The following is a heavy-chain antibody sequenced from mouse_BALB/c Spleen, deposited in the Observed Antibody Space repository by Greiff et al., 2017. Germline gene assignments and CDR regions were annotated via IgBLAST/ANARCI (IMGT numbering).Heavy chain of an antibody. CDR2: ISSGGSYT. Sequence: EVQLVESGGGLVKPGGSLKLSCAASGFTFSSYTMSWVRQTPEKRLEWVATISSGGSYTYYPDSVKGRFTISRDNAKNTLYLQMSSLKSEDTAMYYCTRDRDLGHYFDYWGQGTTLTVSS. CDR1: GFTFSSYT. D-gene: IGHD4-1*01. CDR3: TRDRDLGHYFDY. J-gene: IGHJ2*01. V-gene: IGHV5-6-4*01.